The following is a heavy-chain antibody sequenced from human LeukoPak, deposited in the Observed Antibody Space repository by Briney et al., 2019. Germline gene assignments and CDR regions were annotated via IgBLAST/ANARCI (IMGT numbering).Heavy chain of an antibody. CDR1: GFTFSSYA. D-gene: IGHD3-3*01. CDR2: ISGSGGST. V-gene: IGHV3-23*01. J-gene: IGHJ4*02. CDR3: AKVSSYYDFWSGYSDLYYFDY. Sequence: PGGSLRLSCAASGFTFSSYAIGWVRQAPGKGLEWGSAISGSGGSTYYADSVKGRFTISRDNSKNTLYLQMNSLRAEDTAVYYCAKVSSYYDFWSGYSDLYYFDYWGQGTLVTVSS.